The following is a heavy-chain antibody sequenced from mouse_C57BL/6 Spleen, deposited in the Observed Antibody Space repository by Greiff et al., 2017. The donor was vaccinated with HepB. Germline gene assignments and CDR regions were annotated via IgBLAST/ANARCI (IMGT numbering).Heavy chain of an antibody. Sequence: EVMLVESGAELVKPGASVKLSCTASGFNIKDYYMHWVKQRTEQGLEWIGRIDPEDGETKYAPKFQGKATITADTSSNTAYLQLSSLTSEDTAVYYCARSVDGNYWFAYWGQGTLVTVSA. CDR2: IDPEDGET. CDR3: ARSVDGNYWFAY. J-gene: IGHJ3*01. D-gene: IGHD2-1*01. V-gene: IGHV14-2*01. CDR1: GFNIKDYY.